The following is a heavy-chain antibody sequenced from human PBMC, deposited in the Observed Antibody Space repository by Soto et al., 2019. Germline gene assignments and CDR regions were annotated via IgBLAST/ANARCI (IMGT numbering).Heavy chain of an antibody. CDR3: ARDRATGMDYYYGMDV. J-gene: IGHJ6*02. Sequence: GGSLRLSCAASGFTFSSYAMHWVRQAPGKGLEWVAVISYDGSNKYYADSVKGRFTISRDNSNYTLYLQLNSLRAEGTAVYYCARDRATGMDYYYGMDVWGQGTTVTVSS. V-gene: IGHV3-30-3*01. CDR1: GFTFSSYA. D-gene: IGHD7-27*01. CDR2: ISYDGSNK.